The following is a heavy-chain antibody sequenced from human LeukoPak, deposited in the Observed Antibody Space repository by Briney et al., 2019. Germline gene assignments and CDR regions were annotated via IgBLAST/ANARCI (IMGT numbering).Heavy chain of an antibody. Sequence: ASVKVSCKASGYTFTGYYMHWVRQAPGQGLEWMGWINPNSGGTNYAQKFQGRVTMTRDTSISTAYMELSRLRSDDTAVYYCARVNYYDSSGPDIWGQGTMVTASS. J-gene: IGHJ3*02. CDR2: INPNSGGT. V-gene: IGHV1-2*02. D-gene: IGHD3-22*01. CDR1: GYTFTGYY. CDR3: ARVNYYDSSGPDI.